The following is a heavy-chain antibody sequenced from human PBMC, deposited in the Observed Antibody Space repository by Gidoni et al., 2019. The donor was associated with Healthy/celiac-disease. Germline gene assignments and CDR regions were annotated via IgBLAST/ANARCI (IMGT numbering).Heavy chain of an antibody. CDR1: GFTFSSYS. D-gene: IGHD3-22*01. CDR2: ISSSSSTI. Sequence: EVQLVESGGGLVQPGGSLRLSCAASGFTFSSYSMNWVRQAPGKGLEWVSYISSSSSTIYYADSVKGRFTISRDNAKNSLYLQMNSLRDEDTAVYYCARGHADDSSGYYSPDYYYYYMDVWGKGTTVTVSS. J-gene: IGHJ6*03. V-gene: IGHV3-48*02. CDR3: ARGHADDSSGYYSPDYYYYYMDV.